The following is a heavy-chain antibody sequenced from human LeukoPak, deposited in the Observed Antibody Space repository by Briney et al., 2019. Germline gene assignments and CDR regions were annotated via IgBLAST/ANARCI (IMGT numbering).Heavy chain of an antibody. CDR3: AKVAVAGTQLYYFDY. CDR1: GFTFSSYA. Sequence: PGRSLRLSCAASGFTFSSYAMSWVRQAPGKGLEWVSAISGSGGSTYYADSVKGRFTISRDNSKNTLYLQMNSLRAEDTAVYYCAKVAVAGTQLYYFDYWGQGTLVTVSS. V-gene: IGHV3-23*01. D-gene: IGHD6-19*01. J-gene: IGHJ4*02. CDR2: ISGSGGST.